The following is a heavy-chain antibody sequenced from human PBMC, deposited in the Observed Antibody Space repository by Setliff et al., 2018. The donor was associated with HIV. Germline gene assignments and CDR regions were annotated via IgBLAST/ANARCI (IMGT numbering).Heavy chain of an antibody. CDR2: SGDT. V-gene: IGHV4-4*07. Sequence: PSETLSLTCSVSGGSITGYYWSWIRQPAGKDMEWIGRSGDTIYNPALESRVTISVDTSRNQFSLRLSSVTAADTAVYYCARIGPGKFWSLDCWGRGTLVTVSS. D-gene: IGHD1-1*01. CDR3: ARIGPGKFWSLDC. J-gene: IGHJ4*02. CDR1: GGSITGYY.